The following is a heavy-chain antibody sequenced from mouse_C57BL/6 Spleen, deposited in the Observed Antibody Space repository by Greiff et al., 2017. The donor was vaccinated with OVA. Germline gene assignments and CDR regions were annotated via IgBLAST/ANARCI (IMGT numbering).Heavy chain of an antibody. V-gene: IGHV1-52*01. CDR2: IDPSDSET. J-gene: IGHJ3*01. CDR3: ARFREGFAY. Sequence: QVQLKQSGAELVRPGSSVKLSCKASGYTFTSYWMHWVKQRPIQGLEWIGNIDPSDSETHYNQKFKDKATLTVDKSSSTAYMQLSSLTSEDSAVYYCARFREGFAYWGQGTLVTVSA. CDR1: GYTFTSYW.